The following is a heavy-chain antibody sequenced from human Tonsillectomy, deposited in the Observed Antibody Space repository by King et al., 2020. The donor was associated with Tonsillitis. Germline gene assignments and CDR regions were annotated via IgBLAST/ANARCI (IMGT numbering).Heavy chain of an antibody. D-gene: IGHD1-26*01. CDR2: IYTSGST. V-gene: IGHV4-61*02. CDR1: GGSIGSGHYY. Sequence: VQLQESGPGLVKPSQTLSLTCTVSGGSIGSGHYYWSWIRQPAGKGLEWVGRIYTSGSTKYNPSLKSRVTMSEDTSKNQFSLKLSSVTAADTAVYYCARGASYRGNFDCWGQGTLVTVSS. J-gene: IGHJ4*02. CDR3: ARGASYRGNFDC.